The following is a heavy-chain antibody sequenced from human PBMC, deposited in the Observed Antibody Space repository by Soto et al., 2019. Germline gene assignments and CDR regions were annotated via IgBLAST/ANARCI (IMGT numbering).Heavy chain of an antibody. D-gene: IGHD3-10*01. V-gene: IGHV1-3*01. J-gene: IGHJ4*02. CDR2: INAVNGNT. CDR3: ARDRITMVRGVIIKVGLDY. CDR1: GYTFTSYA. Sequence: QVQLVQSGAEVKKTGASVKVSCKASGYTFTSYAMHWVRQAPGQRLEWMGWINAVNGNTKHSQKFQSRVTITRDTSASTAYMELSSLRSEDTAVYYCARDRITMVRGVIIKVGLDYWGQGTQVTVSS.